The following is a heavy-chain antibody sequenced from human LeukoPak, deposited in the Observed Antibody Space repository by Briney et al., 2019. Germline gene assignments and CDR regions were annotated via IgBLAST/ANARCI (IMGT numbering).Heavy chain of an antibody. V-gene: IGHV3-7*05. CDR2: IKQDGSEK. CDR1: GFTFSSYW. J-gene: IGHJ4*02. D-gene: IGHD1-14*01. CDR3: ATDKRYYYDF. Sequence: PGGSLRLSCTASGFTFSSYWMSWVRQTPEKGLEWVANIKQDGSEKVYVDSVKGRFTISRDNAKSSLYLQMSGLRAEDTAVYYCATDKRYYYDFWGQGTLVTVSS.